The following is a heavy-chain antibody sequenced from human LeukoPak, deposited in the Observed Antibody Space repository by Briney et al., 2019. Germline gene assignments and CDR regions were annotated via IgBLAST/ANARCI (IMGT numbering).Heavy chain of an antibody. CDR3: AKGYCSSTSCYGDY. D-gene: IGHD2-2*01. Sequence: GRSLTLSCAASGFTFDDYAMLWVRQAPGKGLEWVSGISWNSGSIGYADSVKGRFTISRDNAKNSLYLQMNSLRAEDMALYYCAKGYCSSTSCYGDYWGQGTLVTVSS. V-gene: IGHV3-9*03. CDR2: ISWNSGSI. J-gene: IGHJ4*02. CDR1: GFTFDDYA.